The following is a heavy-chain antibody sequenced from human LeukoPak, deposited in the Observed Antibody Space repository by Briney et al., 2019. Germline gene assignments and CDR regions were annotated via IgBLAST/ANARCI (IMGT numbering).Heavy chain of an antibody. V-gene: IGHV4-59*01. J-gene: IGHJ4*02. CDR1: GASISSYF. Sequence: SETLSLTCTVSGASISSYFWSWIRRSPGKGLEWIGYIYYSGSTKYNPSLKSRVTISVDTSNNQLFLKVTSVTAADTAVYYCARAAPGVAGYFDYWGQGTLVTVSS. D-gene: IGHD2-15*01. CDR3: ARAAPGVAGYFDY. CDR2: IYYSGST.